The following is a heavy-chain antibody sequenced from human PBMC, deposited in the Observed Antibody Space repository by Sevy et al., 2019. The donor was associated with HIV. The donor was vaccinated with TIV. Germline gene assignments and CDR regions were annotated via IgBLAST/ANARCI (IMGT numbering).Heavy chain of an antibody. Sequence: ASVKVSCKASGYTFTSYDINWVRQATGQGLEWMGWMNPNSGNTGYAQKFQGRVTMTRNTSISTAYMELSSLRSEDTAEYYGAGGLVVAQDYYYGMDVWGQGTTVTVSS. CDR2: MNPNSGNT. CDR1: GYTFTSYD. J-gene: IGHJ6*02. V-gene: IGHV1-8*01. D-gene: IGHD2-2*01. CDR3: AGGLVVAQDYYYGMDV.